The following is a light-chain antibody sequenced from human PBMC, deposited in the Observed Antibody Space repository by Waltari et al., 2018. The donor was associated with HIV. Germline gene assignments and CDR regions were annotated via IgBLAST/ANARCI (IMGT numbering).Light chain of an antibody. CDR1: SRDVGGYHF. V-gene: IGLV2-23*02. CDR2: DVF. CDR3: CSYAGSRTWV. Sequence: QSALTQPASVSGSPGQSITVSCTGTSRDVGGYHFVSWYQQHPGKAPKLIIFDVFKRPAGVSERVSGSRSGNTASLTVSGLQAEGEADYYCCSYAGSRTWVFGGGTALTVL. J-gene: IGLJ3*02.